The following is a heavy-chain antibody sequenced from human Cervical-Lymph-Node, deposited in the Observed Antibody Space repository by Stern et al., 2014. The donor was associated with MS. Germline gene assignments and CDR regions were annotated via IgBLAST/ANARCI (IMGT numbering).Heavy chain of an antibody. CDR1: GYNFASYW. Sequence: VQLVQSGAEVKKPGESLKISCKGSGYNFASYWISWVRQVPGKGLEWMGIIYPDDSDARYTPSFQGQVTMSADKSIGTAYLQWSSLKASDTAFYFCARKGTYGLDYWGQGALVTVSS. CDR3: ARKGTYGLDY. V-gene: IGHV5-51*01. J-gene: IGHJ4*02. CDR2: IYPDDSDA. D-gene: IGHD3-10*01.